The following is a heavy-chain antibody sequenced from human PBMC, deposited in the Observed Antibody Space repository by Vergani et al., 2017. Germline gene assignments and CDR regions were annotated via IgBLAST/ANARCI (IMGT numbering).Heavy chain of an antibody. Sequence: QVQLQQWGAGLLKPSETLSLTCAVYGGSFSGYYWSWIRQPPGKGLEWIGEINHSGSTNYNPSLKSRVTISVDTSKNQFSLKLSSVTAADTAVYYCARDHYGSGRNDSFYSWGQGTMVTVSS. CDR2: INHSGST. J-gene: IGHJ3*02. CDR3: ARDHYGSGRNDSFYS. D-gene: IGHD3-10*01. CDR1: GGSFSGYY. V-gene: IGHV4-34*01.